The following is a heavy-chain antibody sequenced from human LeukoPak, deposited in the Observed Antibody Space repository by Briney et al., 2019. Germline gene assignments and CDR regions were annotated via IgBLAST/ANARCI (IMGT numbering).Heavy chain of an antibody. CDR2: INSDESST. V-gene: IGHV3-74*01. D-gene: IGHD2-15*01. CDR1: GFTFSTYW. Sequence: GGSLRLSCAASGFTFSTYWMHWVRQTPGKGLVWVSRINSDESSTTYADSVKGRFTISRDNAKNTLYLQMNSLRAEDTAVYYCAKSRRAYCSGGSCFGLWDYWGQGTLVTVSS. CDR3: AKSRRAYCSGGSCFGLWDY. J-gene: IGHJ4*02.